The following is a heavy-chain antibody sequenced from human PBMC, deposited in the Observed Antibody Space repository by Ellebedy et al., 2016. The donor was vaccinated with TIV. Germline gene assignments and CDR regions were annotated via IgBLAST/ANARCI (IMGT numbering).Heavy chain of an antibody. J-gene: IGHJ4*02. V-gene: IGHV3-49*04. CDR1: GFTFVDHA. CDR3: TRHWGYRFDC. Sequence: PGGSLRLSCSTFGFTFVDHAMSWVRQSPGKGLEWVGFIRSNAFGGTTEYATSVNGRFIISRDDSRGIAYLQMNSLKTEDTAVYFCTRHWGYRFDCWGQGILVTVSS. CDR2: IRSNAFGGTT. D-gene: IGHD7-27*01.